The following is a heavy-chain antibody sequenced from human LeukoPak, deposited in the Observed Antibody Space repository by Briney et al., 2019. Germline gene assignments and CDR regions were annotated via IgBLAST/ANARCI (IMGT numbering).Heavy chain of an antibody. J-gene: IGHJ4*02. D-gene: IGHD2-21*02. V-gene: IGHV3-21*01. CDR2: ISSSSYI. Sequence: PGGSLRLSCAASGFTFSSYGMSWVRQAPGKGLEWVSSISSSSYIYYADSVKGRFTISRDNAKNSLYLQMNSLRAEDTAVYYCARDSRVTTGDFDYWGQGTLVTVSS. CDR1: GFTFSSYG. CDR3: ARDSRVTTGDFDY.